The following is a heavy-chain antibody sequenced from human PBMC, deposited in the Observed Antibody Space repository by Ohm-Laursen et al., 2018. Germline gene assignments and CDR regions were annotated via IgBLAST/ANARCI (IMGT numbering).Heavy chain of an antibody. V-gene: IGHV3-23*01. Sequence: GSLRLSCSASGFTFGSYAMSWVRQAPGEGLAWVSTISLSGGSTYYADSVKGRFTISRDNSKNTLSLQMNSLRVDDTAIYYCAKVFYYDGSGYYSPYYYGMDVWGQGTTVTVSS. CDR2: ISLSGGST. J-gene: IGHJ6*02. D-gene: IGHD3-22*01. CDR1: GFTFGSYA. CDR3: AKVFYYDGSGYYSPYYYGMDV.